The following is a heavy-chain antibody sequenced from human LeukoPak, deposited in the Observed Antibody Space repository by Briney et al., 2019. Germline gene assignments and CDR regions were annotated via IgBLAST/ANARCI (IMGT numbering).Heavy chain of an antibody. D-gene: IGHD4/OR15-4a*01. V-gene: IGHV1-69*05. Sequence: ASVKVSCKASGGTFSSYAISWVRQAPGQGLEWMGGIIPIFGTANYAQKFQGRVTITTDESTSTAYMELSSLRSEDTAVYYCARDRKLTWDAFDIWGQGTMVTVSS. J-gene: IGHJ3*02. CDR2: IIPIFGTA. CDR3: ARDRKLTWDAFDI. CDR1: GGTFSSYA.